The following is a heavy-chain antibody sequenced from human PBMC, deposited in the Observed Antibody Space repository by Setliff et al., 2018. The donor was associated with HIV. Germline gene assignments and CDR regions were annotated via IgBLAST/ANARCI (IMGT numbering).Heavy chain of an antibody. CDR3: ARAPGPYGDYNWFDP. Sequence: SETLSLTCAVYGGSFSGYCWSWIRQPPGKGLEWIGENQHSGRTNYNPSLKSRVTTSVDTSKNHFSLKLNSVTAADTAVYYCARAPGPYGDYNWFDPWGQGALVTVSS. CDR1: GGSFSGYC. J-gene: IGHJ5*02. D-gene: IGHD4-17*01. CDR2: NQHSGRT. V-gene: IGHV4-34*01.